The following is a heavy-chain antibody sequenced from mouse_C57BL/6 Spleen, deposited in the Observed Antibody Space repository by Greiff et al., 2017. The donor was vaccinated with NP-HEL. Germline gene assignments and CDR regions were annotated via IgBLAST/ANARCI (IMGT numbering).Heavy chain of an antibody. CDR1: GYAFSSSW. CDR3: ARGYGNYDWYFDV. D-gene: IGHD2-1*01. V-gene: IGHV1-82*01. Sequence: QVQLKESGPELVKPGASVKISCKASGYAFSSSWMNWVKQRPGKGLEWIGRIYPGDGDTNYNGKFKGKATLTADKSSSTAYMQLSSLTSEDSAVYFCARGYGNYDWYFDVWGTGTTVTVSS. J-gene: IGHJ1*03. CDR2: IYPGDGDT.